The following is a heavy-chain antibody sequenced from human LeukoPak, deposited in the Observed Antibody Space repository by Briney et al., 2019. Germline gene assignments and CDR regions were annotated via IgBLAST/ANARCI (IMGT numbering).Heavy chain of an antibody. CDR3: ARGSARWFDP. CDR1: GFTFSDSY. CDR2: ISSTSSHT. V-gene: IGHV3-11*05. Sequence: GGSLRLSCAASGFTFSDSYMSWIRQAAGKGLEWISYISSTSSHTNYADTVKGRFTISRDNAKRSLYLQMNSLRAEDTAVYYCARGSARWFDPWGQGTLVTVSS. J-gene: IGHJ5*02.